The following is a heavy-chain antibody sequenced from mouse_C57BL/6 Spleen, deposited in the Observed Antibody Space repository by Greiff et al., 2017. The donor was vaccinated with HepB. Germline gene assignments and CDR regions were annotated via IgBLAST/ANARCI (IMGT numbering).Heavy chain of an antibody. D-gene: IGHD3-2*02. CDR2: IDPSDSYT. Sequence: QVQLQQPGAELVRPGTSVKLSCKASGYTFTSYWMHWVKQRPGQGLEWIGVIDPSDSYTNYNQKFKGKATLTVDTSSSTAYMQLSSLTSEDSAVYYCAREGQLRQRAYWGQGTLVTVSA. V-gene: IGHV1-59*01. CDR1: GYTFTSYW. CDR3: AREGQLRQRAY. J-gene: IGHJ3*01.